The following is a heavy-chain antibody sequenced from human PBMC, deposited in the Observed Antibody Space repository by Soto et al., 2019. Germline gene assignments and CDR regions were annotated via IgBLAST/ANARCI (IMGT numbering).Heavy chain of an antibody. CDR1: GFTFGDFA. CDR3: ARDGFQYDDGGYYEFDY. CDR2: INWNGIST. J-gene: IGHJ4*02. V-gene: IGHV3-20*04. Sequence: GGSLRLSCAVSGFTFGDFAMSWVRQAPGKGLEWVSGINWNGISTSYRDSVKGRFIISRDDAQNSLYLQMNSLRAEDTALYYCARDGFQYDDGGYYEFDYWGQGTMVTAPQ. D-gene: IGHD3-22*01.